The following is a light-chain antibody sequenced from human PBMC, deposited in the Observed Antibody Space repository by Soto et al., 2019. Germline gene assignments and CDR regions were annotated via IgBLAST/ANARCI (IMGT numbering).Light chain of an antibody. CDR1: QRVTSSY. J-gene: IGKJ4*01. CDR2: GAS. V-gene: IGKV3-20*01. Sequence: EIVLTQSPGTLSLSPGERATLSCRASQRVTSSYLAWYQQKLGQAPRLLISGASSRATGIPDRFSGSGSGTDFTLTISRLEPEDFAVYYCQQYGTSPLTFGGGARLEVK. CDR3: QQYGTSPLT.